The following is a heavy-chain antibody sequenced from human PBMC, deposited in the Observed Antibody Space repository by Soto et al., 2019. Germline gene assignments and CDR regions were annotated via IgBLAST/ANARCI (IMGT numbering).Heavy chain of an antibody. J-gene: IGHJ4*02. V-gene: IGHV3-48*02. Sequence: GGSLRLSCEGFGYTFRGYGMIWVRQAPGKGLECVSYISSDETIVNYADSVKGRFTISRDSAKNSLFLQMNSLRDEDTAVYYCARGGGVGTTWGYYWGQGAQVTVSS. D-gene: IGHD1-26*01. CDR2: ISSDETIV. CDR1: GYTFRGYG. CDR3: ARGGGVGTTWGYY.